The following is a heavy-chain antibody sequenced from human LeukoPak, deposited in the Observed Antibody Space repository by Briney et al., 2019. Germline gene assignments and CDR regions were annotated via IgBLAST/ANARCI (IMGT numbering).Heavy chain of an antibody. Sequence: GGSLRLFCAASGSTFMTYWMSWVRQAPGKGLEWVASINQGGSETYYVESVKGRFTISRDNAMNSFFLQMNSLRAEDTAVYYCARLIGDRTIYDYWGQGTLVTVSS. J-gene: IGHJ4*02. CDR3: ARLIGDRTIYDY. CDR2: INQGGSET. CDR1: GSTFMTYW. V-gene: IGHV3-7*01. D-gene: IGHD6-6*01.